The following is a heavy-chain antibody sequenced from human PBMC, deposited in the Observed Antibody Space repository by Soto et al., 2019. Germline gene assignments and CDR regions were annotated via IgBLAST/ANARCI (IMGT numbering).Heavy chain of an antibody. CDR3: AAGEPILY. CDR2: IWYDGSHK. D-gene: IGHD2-21*01. J-gene: IGHJ4*02. CDR1: GFTFTKFG. V-gene: IGHV3-33*01. Sequence: GGSLRLSCAASGFTFTKFGMHWVRQAPGKGLEWVAIIWYDGSHKYYADSVKGRFTISRDNSKNTVSLHMDSLGAEDTAMYYCAAGEPILYRGRGTLVTVSS.